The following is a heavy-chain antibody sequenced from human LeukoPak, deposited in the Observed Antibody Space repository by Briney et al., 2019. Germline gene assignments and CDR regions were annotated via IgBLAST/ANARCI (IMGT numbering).Heavy chain of an antibody. CDR3: AREPSSGWYRLFDY. CDR2: INNSGST. Sequence: SETLSLTCAVYGGSFSGYYWSWIRQPPGKGLEWIGEINNSGSTNYNPSLKSRVTISVDTSKNQFSLKLSSVTTADTAVYYCAREPSSGWYRLFDYWGQGTLVTVSS. J-gene: IGHJ4*02. CDR1: GGSFSGYY. V-gene: IGHV4-34*01. D-gene: IGHD6-19*01.